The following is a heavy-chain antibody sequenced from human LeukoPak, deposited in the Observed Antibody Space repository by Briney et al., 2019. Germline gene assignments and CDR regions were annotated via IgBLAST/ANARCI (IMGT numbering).Heavy chain of an antibody. D-gene: IGHD5-24*01. J-gene: IGHJ4*02. CDR3: ARESGGVGDGYNFFDY. Sequence: GGSLRLSCAASGFTFSSYSMNWVRQAPGKGLEWVSSISSSSSYIYYADSVKGRFTISRDNAKNSLYLQMNSLRAEDTAVYYCARESGGVGDGYNFFDYWGQGTLVTVSS. CDR1: GFTFSSYS. CDR2: ISSSSSYI. V-gene: IGHV3-21*01.